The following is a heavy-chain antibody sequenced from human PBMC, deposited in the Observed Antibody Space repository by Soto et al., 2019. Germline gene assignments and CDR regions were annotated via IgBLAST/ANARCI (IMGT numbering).Heavy chain of an antibody. D-gene: IGHD3-10*01. CDR2: INPNSGGT. CDR1: GYTFTGYY. V-gene: IGHV1-2*02. J-gene: IGHJ3*02. CDR3: AVPYGSGSYSPWAFAI. Sequence: QVQLVQSGAEVKKPGASVKVSCKASGYTFTGYYMHWVRQAPGQGLEWMGWINPNSGGTNYAQKFQGRVTMTRDTSISTAYMELSRLRSDDTAVYYCAVPYGSGSYSPWAFAIWGQGTMVTVSS.